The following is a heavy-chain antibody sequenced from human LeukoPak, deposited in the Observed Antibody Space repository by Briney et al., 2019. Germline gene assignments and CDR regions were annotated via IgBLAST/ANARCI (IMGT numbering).Heavy chain of an antibody. V-gene: IGHV5-51*01. CDR3: ARGAKDRYGSSDY. CDR1: GYSFTNYW. D-gene: IGHD4-17*01. Sequence: GESLKISCKGSGYSFTNYWIGWVRQMPGKGLEWMGIIHPGDSDTRYSPSFQGQVTMSVDESITTAYLQWSSLKASDSAMYYCARGAKDRYGSSDYWGQGTLVTVSS. J-gene: IGHJ4*02. CDR2: IHPGDSDT.